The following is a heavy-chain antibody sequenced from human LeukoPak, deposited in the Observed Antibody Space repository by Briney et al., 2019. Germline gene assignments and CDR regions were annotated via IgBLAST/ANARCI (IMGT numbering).Heavy chain of an antibody. D-gene: IGHD1-14*01. CDR3: ARGGRQGTGDY. J-gene: IGHJ4*02. CDR1: GFTLSDYY. Sequence: GGSLRLSCMASGFTLSDYYMICVRQTPGKGLEWVANIKQDGSERNYVGSVKGRFTISRDNAKNSLYLQMNSLSAEDTAVYYCARGGRQGTGDYWGQGTPVTVSS. CDR2: IKQDGSER. V-gene: IGHV3-7*05.